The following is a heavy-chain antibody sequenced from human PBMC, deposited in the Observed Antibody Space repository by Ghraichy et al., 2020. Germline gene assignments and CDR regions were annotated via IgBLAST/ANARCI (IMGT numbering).Heavy chain of an antibody. Sequence: GESLNISCAASGFTFSSYAMSWVRQAPGKGLEWVSFISDSGGNTYYADSVKGRFTISRDNSKNTLYVQMSSLRADDTAVYYCAKGRSTSAWHFDLWGRGTLVTVSS. V-gene: IGHV3-23*01. CDR3: AKGRSTSAWHFDL. J-gene: IGHJ2*01. CDR1: GFTFSSYA. CDR2: ISDSGGNT. D-gene: IGHD2-2*01.